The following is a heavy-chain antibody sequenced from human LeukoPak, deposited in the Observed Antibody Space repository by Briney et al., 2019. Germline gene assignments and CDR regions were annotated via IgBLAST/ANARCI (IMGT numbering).Heavy chain of an antibody. V-gene: IGHV1-69*13. CDR1: RGTFTSYA. Sequence: SAKVSCKVSRGTFTSYAISWVRQAPGPGLEWMGGIIPRFGTAHYAQKLQSRVTLTADESTSTAYMELSSLRSEDTAVYYCARVGGFGEPNGDYYFDYWGQGSLLTVSA. D-gene: IGHD3-10*01. J-gene: IGHJ4*02. CDR2: IIPRFGTA. CDR3: ARVGGFGEPNGDYYFDY.